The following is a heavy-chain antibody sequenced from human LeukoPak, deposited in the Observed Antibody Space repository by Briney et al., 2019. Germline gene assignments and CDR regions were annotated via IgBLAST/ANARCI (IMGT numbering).Heavy chain of an antibody. V-gene: IGHV1-69*13. D-gene: IGHD2-2*01. Sequence: SVKVSCEAAAATFSSYAISLERHPPGQGVGWMGGIIPIFGTANYAQKFQGRVTITADESTSTAYMELSSLRSEDTAVYYCARTSSFDYWGQGTLVTVSS. CDR1: AATFSSYA. J-gene: IGHJ4*02. CDR2: IIPIFGTA. CDR3: ARTSSFDY.